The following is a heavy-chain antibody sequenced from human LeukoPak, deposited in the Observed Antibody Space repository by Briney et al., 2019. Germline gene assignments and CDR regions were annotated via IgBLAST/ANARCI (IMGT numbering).Heavy chain of an antibody. D-gene: IGHD3-3*01. Sequence: PGGSLRLSCAASGFTISSHWMSWGRQAPGKGLEWVANIKQDGTERYYVDSLNDRLTISRDNTKNSLYLHMNNLRAEDTALYYCASIGSGGTWNGYYREDYWGQGTLVTVAS. V-gene: IGHV3-7*01. J-gene: IGHJ4*02. CDR2: IKQDGTER. CDR3: ASIGSGGTWNGYYREDY. CDR1: GFTISSHW.